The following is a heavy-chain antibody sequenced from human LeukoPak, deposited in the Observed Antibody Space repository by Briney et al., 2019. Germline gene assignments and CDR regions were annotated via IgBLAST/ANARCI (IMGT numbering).Heavy chain of an antibody. Sequence: PGGSQRLSCAASGFTFSSYWMHWVRQAPGKGLVWVSRINSDGSSTSYADSVKGRFTISRDNAKNTLYLQMNSLRAEDTAVYYCARGGYDLCFDYWGQGTLVTVSS. D-gene: IGHD5-12*01. V-gene: IGHV3-74*01. CDR1: GFTFSSYW. J-gene: IGHJ4*02. CDR3: ARGGYDLCFDY. CDR2: INSDGSST.